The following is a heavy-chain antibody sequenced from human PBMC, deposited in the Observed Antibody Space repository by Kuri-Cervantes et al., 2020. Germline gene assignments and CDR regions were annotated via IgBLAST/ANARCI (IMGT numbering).Heavy chain of an antibody. CDR2: IYYSGST. V-gene: IGHV4-31*03. D-gene: IGHD6-6*01. J-gene: IGHJ6*02. CDR3: ARHRWAARLHYGMDV. Sequence: SETLSLTCTVSGGSISSGGYYWSWIRQHPGKGLEWIGYIYYSGSTYYNPSLKSRVTISVDTSKNQFSLKLSSVTAADTAVYYCARHRWAARLHYGMDVWGQGTTVTVSS. CDR1: GGSISSGGYY.